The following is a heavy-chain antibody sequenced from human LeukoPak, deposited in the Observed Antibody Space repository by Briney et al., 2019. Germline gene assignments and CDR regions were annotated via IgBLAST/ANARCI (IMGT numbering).Heavy chain of an antibody. V-gene: IGHV3-7*01. CDR2: IKQDGSDK. CDR3: AELGITMIGGV. Sequence: GGSLRLSCAASGFTFSNYAMTWVRQAPGKGLEWVANIKQDGSDKYYVDSLKGRFTISRDNAKNSLFLQMNSLRAEDTAVYYCAELGITMIGGVWGKGTTVTISS. D-gene: IGHD3-10*02. J-gene: IGHJ6*04. CDR1: GFTFSNYA.